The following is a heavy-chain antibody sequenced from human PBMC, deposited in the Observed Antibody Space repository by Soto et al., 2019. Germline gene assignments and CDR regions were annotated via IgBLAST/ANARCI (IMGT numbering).Heavy chain of an antibody. CDR3: AREAFGGASNWFGP. CDR1: GDSIVTATYS. J-gene: IGHJ5*02. CDR2: ISHSGNT. D-gene: IGHD3-10*01. V-gene: IGHV4-30-2*01. Sequence: SETLSLTCTVSGDSIVTATYSWSWIRQPPGKGLQWIGYISHSGNTYFNPSLKSRVTMSIDTSRNEFSLNMTSVTAADTAVYYCAREAFGGASNWFGPWGQGALVTVSS.